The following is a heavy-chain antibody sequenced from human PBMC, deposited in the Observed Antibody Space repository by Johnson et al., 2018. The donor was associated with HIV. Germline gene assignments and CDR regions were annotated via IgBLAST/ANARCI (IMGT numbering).Heavy chain of an antibody. CDR2: IWYDGSNK. V-gene: IGHV3-33*06. Sequence: QVQLVESGGGVVQPGRSLRLSCAASGFTFNSYGMHWVRQAPGKGLEWVAVIWYDGSNKYYADSVKGRFTISRDNSKNTLYLQMNSLRAEDTAVYYCAKDQTYNFWIVGATRDAFDIWGQGTMVTVSS. J-gene: IGHJ3*02. CDR3: AKDQTYNFWIVGATRDAFDI. D-gene: IGHD1-26*01. CDR1: GFTFNSYG.